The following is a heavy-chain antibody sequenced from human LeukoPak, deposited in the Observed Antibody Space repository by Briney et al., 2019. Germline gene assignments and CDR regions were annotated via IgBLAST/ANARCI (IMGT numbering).Heavy chain of an antibody. V-gene: IGHV3-48*04. CDR3: ASRSSGSIN. D-gene: IGHD3-22*01. CDR1: GFTFSSYS. J-gene: IGHJ4*02. CDR2: ISSSSSTI. Sequence: GGSLRLFCAASGFTFSSYSINWVRQAPGKGLEWVSYISSSSSTIYYADSVKGRFTISRDNAKNSLYLQMNSLRVEDTAVYYCASRSSGSINWGQGTLVTVSS.